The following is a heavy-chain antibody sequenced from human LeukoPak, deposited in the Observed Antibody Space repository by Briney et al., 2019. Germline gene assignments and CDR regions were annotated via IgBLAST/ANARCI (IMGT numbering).Heavy chain of an antibody. Sequence: SQTLSLTCTVSGVSTSSGGYYWGWLRHHPGKGWEWVMYIYDSGSTYYNSSIRSRGYMSEDTSNNQFYRKLRSVTAEDTAVYYCAISAYYLFDYWGQGTLVTVSS. V-gene: IGHV4-31*03. CDR1: GVSTSSGGYY. J-gene: IGHJ4*02. CDR2: IYDSGST. D-gene: IGHD3-9*01. CDR3: AISAYYLFDY.